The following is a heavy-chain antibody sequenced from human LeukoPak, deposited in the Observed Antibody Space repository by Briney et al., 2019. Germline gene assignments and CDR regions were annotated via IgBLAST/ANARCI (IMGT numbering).Heavy chain of an antibody. CDR3: ARQGGGAFDI. Sequence: SETLSLTCSVSGGSIGSSTYYWGWIRQPPGKGLEWIGSIYYSGSTYYNPSLKSRVTISVDTSKNQFSLKLSSVTAADTAVYYCARQGGGAFDIWGQGTMVTVSS. CDR1: GGSIGSSTYY. V-gene: IGHV4-39*01. D-gene: IGHD3-16*01. J-gene: IGHJ3*02. CDR2: IYYSGST.